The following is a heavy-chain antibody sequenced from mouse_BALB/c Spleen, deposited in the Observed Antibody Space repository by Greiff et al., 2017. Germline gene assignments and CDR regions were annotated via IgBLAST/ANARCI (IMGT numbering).Heavy chain of an antibody. J-gene: IGHJ1*01. CDR2: ISSGGSYT. CDR1: GFTFSSYD. V-gene: IGHV5-9-3*01. D-gene: IGHD2-1*01. Sequence: EVKVVESGGGLVKPGGSLKLSCAASGFTFSSYDMSWVRQTPEKRLEWVATISSGGSYTYYPDSVKGRFTISRDNAKNTLYLQMSSLRSEDTAMYYCAITTYWYFDVWGAGTTVTVSA. CDR3: AITTYWYFDV.